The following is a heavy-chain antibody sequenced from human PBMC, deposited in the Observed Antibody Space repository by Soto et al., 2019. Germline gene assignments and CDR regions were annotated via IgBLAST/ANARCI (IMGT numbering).Heavy chain of an antibody. CDR2: IYYSGNT. J-gene: IGHJ5*02. Sequence: QVQLQESGPGLVEPSETLSLTCSVSGGSINNYFWSWIRQPPGKGLEWIGQIYYSGNTNYNPSFKSRVTVSVDTSKTHFSLKVNSVTAADTAVYYGARSGVTGIVIPSHWFDPWGQGTLVTVSS. V-gene: IGHV4-59*01. CDR1: GGSINNYF. CDR3: ARSGVTGIVIPSHWFDP. D-gene: IGHD2-21*02.